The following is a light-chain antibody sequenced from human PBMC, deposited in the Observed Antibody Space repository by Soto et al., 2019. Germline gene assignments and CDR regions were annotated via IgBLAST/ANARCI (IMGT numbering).Light chain of an antibody. J-gene: IGKJ1*01. V-gene: IGKV3-11*01. CDR2: GAS. Sequence: EIGLTQSPATLSLSPGEGATLSCRASQSFSTNLAWYQQTPGHAPRLLIYGASTSATAIPARFSGIGSGTDSPLTISSLEHEDSAVYYCQKRSNWWTFGQGTKVDIK. CDR3: QKRSNWWT. CDR1: QSFSTN.